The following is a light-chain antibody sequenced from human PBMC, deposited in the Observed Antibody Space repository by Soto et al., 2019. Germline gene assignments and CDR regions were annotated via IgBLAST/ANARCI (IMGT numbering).Light chain of an antibody. J-gene: IGKJ4*01. CDR3: QQCRNWPLT. CDR2: DPS. Sequence: EIVLTQSPATLSVSPGEGATLSCKASQNVYNNLAWYQQRPGQPPRLLIYDPSTRATGISARFSGSGYGTEFTLTNSSLQSEDFAVYFCQQCRNWPLTFGGGTKVEIK. V-gene: IGKV3-15*01. CDR1: QNVYNN.